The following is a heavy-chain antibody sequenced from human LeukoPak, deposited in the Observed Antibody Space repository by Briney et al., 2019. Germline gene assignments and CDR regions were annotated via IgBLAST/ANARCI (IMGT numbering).Heavy chain of an antibody. CDR2: IYENGGTT. D-gene: IGHD2-21*01. Sequence: GSLRLSCVGAGFTFRSHAMSWVRQAPEKGVGFVSGIYENGGTTYYADSVKGRFSISRDNSKNTLYLQMDSLRGEDTAVYYCAKDFRIGYSAHFDYWGQGALVTVSS. CDR3: AKDFRIGYSAHFDY. V-gene: IGHV3-23*01. CDR1: GFTFRSHA. J-gene: IGHJ4*02.